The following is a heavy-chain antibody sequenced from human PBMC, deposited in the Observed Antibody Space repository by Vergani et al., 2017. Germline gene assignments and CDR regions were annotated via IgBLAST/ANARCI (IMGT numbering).Heavy chain of an antibody. CDR2: INWSSGRI. Sequence: EVQLVESGGGLVKPGRSLRLSCAAFGFTFGAYAMEWVRHAPGEGLEWVSGINWSSGRIGYADSVKGRFTISRDNAKNSLYLQMNSLRAEDTAVYYCAKVSTYDDDARGSNDYWGEGSLVTVSS. CDR1: GFTFGAYA. CDR3: AKVSTYDDDARGSNDY. J-gene: IGHJ4*02. V-gene: IGHV3-9*01. D-gene: IGHD3-22*01.